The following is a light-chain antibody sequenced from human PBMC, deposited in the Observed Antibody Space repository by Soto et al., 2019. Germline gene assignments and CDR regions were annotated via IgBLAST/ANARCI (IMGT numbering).Light chain of an antibody. CDR1: SSDVGAYNF. CDR3: SSYTSSNTPYV. CDR2: EVT. Sequence: QSALTQPASVSGSPGQSITISCTGSSSDVGAYNFVSWYQHHPGKAPKLILYEVTTHPSGVSSRFSGSKSGNTASLTISGLQADDEANSYCSSYTSSNTPYVFGTGTKLTVL. V-gene: IGLV2-14*01. J-gene: IGLJ1*01.